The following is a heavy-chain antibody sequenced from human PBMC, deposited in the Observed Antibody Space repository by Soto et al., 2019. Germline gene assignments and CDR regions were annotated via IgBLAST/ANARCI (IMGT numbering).Heavy chain of an antibody. CDR3: AVAAGDSASLGYDYNSVDL. J-gene: IGHJ6*02. D-gene: IGHD4-17*01. CDR2: MTGVGGSI. CDR1: GSSFIYYP. V-gene: IGHV3-23*01. Sequence: GSLRLSCRASGSSFIYYPMTWVRQAPGKGLEWVSGMTGVGGSIYYADSVKGRFTISRDNSKDTLFLEMTDLRAEDTAVYYGAVAAGDSASLGYDYNSVDLWGRGTTVTVSS.